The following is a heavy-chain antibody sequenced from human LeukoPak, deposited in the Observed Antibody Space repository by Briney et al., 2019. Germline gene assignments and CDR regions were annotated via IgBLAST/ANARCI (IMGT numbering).Heavy chain of an antibody. D-gene: IGHD1-26*01. CDR3: ITDPGEWAPI. V-gene: IGHV3-15*01. Sequence: PGGSLRLSCATSGLNFINAWMSWVRQAPGKGLEWVGHIKRKTDGETPDYAAPVKDRFTISRDDSKNTLYLQMNNLQTEDTAVYYCITDPGEWAPIWGKGTMVTVSS. CDR2: IKRKTDGETP. J-gene: IGHJ3*02. CDR1: GLNFINAW.